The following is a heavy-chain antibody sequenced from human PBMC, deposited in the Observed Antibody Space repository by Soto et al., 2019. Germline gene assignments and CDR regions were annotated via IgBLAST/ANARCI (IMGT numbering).Heavy chain of an antibody. CDR3: AHSLIGYYYDSSGSNWFDP. J-gene: IGHJ5*02. CDR2: IYWDDDK. Sequence: VSGPTLVNPTQTLTLTCTFSGFSLSTSGVGVGWIRQPPGKALEWLALIYWDDDKRYSPSLKGRLTITKDTSKNQVVLTMTNMDPVDTATYYCAHSLIGYYYDSSGSNWFDPWGQGTLVTVSS. CDR1: GFSLSTSGVG. V-gene: IGHV2-5*02. D-gene: IGHD3-22*01.